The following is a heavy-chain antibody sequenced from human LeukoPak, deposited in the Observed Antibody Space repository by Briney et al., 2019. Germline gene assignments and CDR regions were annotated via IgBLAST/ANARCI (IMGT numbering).Heavy chain of an antibody. CDR1: VGTFSSYA. Sequence: SVKVSCKASVGTFSSYAISWVRQAPGQGLEWMGRIIPIFGTANYAQKFQGRVTITTDESTSTAYMELSSLRSEDTAVYYCASRYNWNYDWFDPWGQGTLVTVS. CDR2: IIPIFGTA. V-gene: IGHV1-69*05. CDR3: ASRYNWNYDWFDP. D-gene: IGHD1-7*01. J-gene: IGHJ5*02.